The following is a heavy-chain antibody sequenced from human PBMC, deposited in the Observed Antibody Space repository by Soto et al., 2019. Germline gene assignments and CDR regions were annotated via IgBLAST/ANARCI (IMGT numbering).Heavy chain of an antibody. Sequence: GGSLRLSCAASGFTVSSNYMSWVRQAPGKGLEWVSLIYSGGSTYYADSVKGRFTISRDNSKNTLYLQMNSLRAEDTAVYYCAAPRSRKYYFDYWGQGTLVTVSS. D-gene: IGHD6-6*01. CDR2: IYSGGST. V-gene: IGHV3-66*01. CDR1: GFTVSSNY. J-gene: IGHJ4*02. CDR3: AAPRSRKYYFDY.